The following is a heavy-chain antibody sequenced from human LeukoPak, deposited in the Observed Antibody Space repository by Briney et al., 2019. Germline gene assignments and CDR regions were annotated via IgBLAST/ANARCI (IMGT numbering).Heavy chain of an antibody. V-gene: IGHV2-5*02. J-gene: IGHJ4*02. D-gene: IGHD3-3*01. CDR2: IYWDDDK. CDR1: GFSLSTSGVG. CDR3: AHRRGASRLNDFWSGYFDY. Sequence: NVSGPTLVKPTQTLTLTCTFSGFSLSTSGVGVGWIRQPPGKAPEWLALIYWDDDKRYSPSLKSRLTITKDTSKNQVVLTMTNMDPVDTATYYCAHRRGASRLNDFWSGYFDYWGQGTLVTVSS.